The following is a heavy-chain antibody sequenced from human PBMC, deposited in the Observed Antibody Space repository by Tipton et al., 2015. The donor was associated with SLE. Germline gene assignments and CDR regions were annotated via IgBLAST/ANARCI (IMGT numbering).Heavy chain of an antibody. D-gene: IGHD6-13*01. CDR3: AREAGFSSLYNGMDV. V-gene: IGHV3-66*01. CDR2: IYSGGST. CDR1: GFTFSNAW. Sequence: SLRLSCAASGFTFSNAWMSWVRQAPGKGLEWVSVIYSGGSTYYADSVKGRFTISRDNSKNTLYLQMNSLRAEDTAVYYCAREAGFSSLYNGMDVWGQGTTVTVSS. J-gene: IGHJ6*02.